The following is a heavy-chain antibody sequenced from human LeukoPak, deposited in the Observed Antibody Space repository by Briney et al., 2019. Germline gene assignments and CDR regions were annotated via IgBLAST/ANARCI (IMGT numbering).Heavy chain of an antibody. J-gene: IGHJ4*02. CDR2: ISSSSSYI. V-gene: IGHV3-21*01. Sequence: GGSLRLSCAPSGFTFSSYSMNWVRQAPGKGLEWVSSISSSSSYIYYAHSVKGRFTISRDNAKNSLYLQMNSLRAEDTAVYYCARETAARMDCWGQGTLVTVSS. CDR3: ARETAARMDC. CDR1: GFTFSSYS. D-gene: IGHD2-2*01.